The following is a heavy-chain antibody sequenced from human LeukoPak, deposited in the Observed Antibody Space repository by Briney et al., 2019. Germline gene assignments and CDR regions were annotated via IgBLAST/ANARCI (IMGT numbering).Heavy chain of an antibody. V-gene: IGHV4-34*01. Sequence: SETLSLTCAVYGGSFSSYYWGWIRQPPGKGLEWIGEINHSGSTNYNPSLKSRVTISVDTSKNQFSLKLSSVTAADTAVYYCARGDGNSYSSSWYHGMGFDYWGQGTLVTVSS. D-gene: IGHD6-13*01. CDR1: GGSFSSYY. J-gene: IGHJ4*02. CDR2: INHSGST. CDR3: ARGDGNSYSSSWYHGMGFDY.